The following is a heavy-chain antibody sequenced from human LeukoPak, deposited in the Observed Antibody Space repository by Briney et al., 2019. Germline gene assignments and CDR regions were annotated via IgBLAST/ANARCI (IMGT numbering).Heavy chain of an antibody. V-gene: IGHV3-23*01. CDR1: GFTFSSYA. CDR2: IRGSGGST. D-gene: IGHD2-8*02. J-gene: IGHJ4*02. Sequence: GGSLRLSCAASGFTFSSYAMSWVRQAPGKGLEWVSSIRGSGGSTYYADSVKGRFTISRDNSKNTLYLQMNNLRAEDTAVYYCATYRQVLLPFESWGQGTLVTVSS. CDR3: ATYRQVLLPFES.